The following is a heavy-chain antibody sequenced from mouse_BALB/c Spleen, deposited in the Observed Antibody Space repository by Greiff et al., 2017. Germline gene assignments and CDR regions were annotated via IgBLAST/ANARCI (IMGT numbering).Heavy chain of an antibody. Sequence: EVMLVESGGGLVKPGGSLKLSCAASGFTFSSYAMSWVRQTPEKRLEWVATISSGGSYTYYPDSVKGRFTISRDNAKNTLYLQMSSLRSEDTAMYYCASYGNYDFDYWGQGTTLTVSS. J-gene: IGHJ2*01. CDR1: GFTFSSYA. V-gene: IGHV5-9-1*01. D-gene: IGHD2-1*01. CDR3: ASYGNYDFDY. CDR2: ISSGGSYT.